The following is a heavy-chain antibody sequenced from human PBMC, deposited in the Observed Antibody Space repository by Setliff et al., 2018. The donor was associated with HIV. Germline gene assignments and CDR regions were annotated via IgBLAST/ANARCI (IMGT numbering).Heavy chain of an antibody. D-gene: IGHD3-3*01. CDR2: INHSGST. Sequence: NPSETLSLTCAVYGGSFSGYYWTWIRQPPGKGLEWIGQINHSGSTNYNPSLKSRVTMSVDRSKNQFSLRLNSVTAADTAVYYCARSKTFYDFWGGYYTHGAFKIWGLGTMVTVSS. CDR1: GGSFSGYY. V-gene: IGHV4-34*01. J-gene: IGHJ3*02. CDR3: ARSKTFYDFWGGYYTHGAFKI.